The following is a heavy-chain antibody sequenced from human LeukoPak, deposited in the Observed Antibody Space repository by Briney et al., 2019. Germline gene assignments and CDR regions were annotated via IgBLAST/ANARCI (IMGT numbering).Heavy chain of an antibody. Sequence: ISSSGSTIYYADSVKGRFTISRDNAKNSLYLQMNSLRAEVTAVYYCARDRRRVEMANNYNGYWGQGTLVTVSS. CDR2: ISSSGSTI. CDR3: ARDRRRVEMANNYNGY. V-gene: IGHV3-11*01. D-gene: IGHD5-24*01. J-gene: IGHJ4*02.